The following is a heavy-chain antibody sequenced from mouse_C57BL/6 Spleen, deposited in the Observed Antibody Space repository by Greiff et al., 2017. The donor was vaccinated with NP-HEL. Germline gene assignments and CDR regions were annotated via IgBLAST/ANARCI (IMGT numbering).Heavy chain of an antibody. J-gene: IGHJ1*03. CDR1: GFSLTSYG. CDR2: IWSDGST. Sequence: VMLVESGPGLVAPSQSLSITCTVSGFSLTSYGVHWVRQPPGKGLEWLVVIWSDGSTTYNSALKSRLSISKDNSKSQVFLKMNSLQTDDTAMYYCARHGDYYGSSWWYFDVWGTGTTVTVSS. CDR3: ARHGDYYGSSWWYFDV. V-gene: IGHV2-6-1*01. D-gene: IGHD1-1*01.